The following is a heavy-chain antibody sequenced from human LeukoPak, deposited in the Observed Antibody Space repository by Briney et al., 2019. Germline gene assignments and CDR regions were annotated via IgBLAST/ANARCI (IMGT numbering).Heavy chain of an antibody. D-gene: IGHD2-2*01. Sequence: GGSLRLSCAASGFTFSSYDMHWVRQATGKGLEWVSAIGTAGDTYYPGSVKGRFTISRENAKNSLYLQMNSLRAEDTAVYYCAKGPLRGTAAAIDYWGQGTLVTVSS. J-gene: IGHJ4*02. CDR2: IGTAGDT. CDR3: AKGPLRGTAAAIDY. V-gene: IGHV3-13*01. CDR1: GFTFSSYD.